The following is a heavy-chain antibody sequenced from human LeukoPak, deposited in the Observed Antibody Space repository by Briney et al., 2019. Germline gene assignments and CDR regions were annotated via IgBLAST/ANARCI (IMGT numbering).Heavy chain of an antibody. J-gene: IGHJ4*02. CDR3: ARSYYDSSGYPAYYFDY. D-gene: IGHD3-22*01. CDR1: GGSISSYY. Sequence: TPSETLSLTCTVSGGSISSYYWSWIRQPPGKGLEWIGYIYYSGSTNYNPSLKSRVTISVDTSKNQFSLKLSSVTAADTAVYYCARSYYDSSGYPAYYFDYWGQGTLVTVSS. V-gene: IGHV4-59*01. CDR2: IYYSGST.